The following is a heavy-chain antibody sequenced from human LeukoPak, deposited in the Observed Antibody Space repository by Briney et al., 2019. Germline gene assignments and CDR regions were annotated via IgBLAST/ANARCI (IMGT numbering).Heavy chain of an antibody. Sequence: GGSLRLACAASGFTFSSYWMHWVRQAQGKGLVCVSRIKSDVSSASYADSVKGRFTISRDNAKNTLYLQMNSLRAEDTAVYYCARDLRTPSDTNIAIDYWGQRTLVTVSS. V-gene: IGHV3-74*01. CDR1: GFTFSSYW. D-gene: IGHD4-23*01. CDR2: IKSDVSSA. J-gene: IGHJ4*02. CDR3: ARDLRTPSDTNIAIDY.